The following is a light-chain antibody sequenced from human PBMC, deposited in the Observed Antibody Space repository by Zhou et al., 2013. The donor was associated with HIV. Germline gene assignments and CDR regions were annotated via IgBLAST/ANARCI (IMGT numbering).Light chain of an antibody. Sequence: DIQMTQSPSTLSASVGDRVTITCRASQSISNWLAWYQQKPGKAPNLLIYRASTLESGVPSRFSGSGSGTEFTLTISSLQPDDFATYYCQQYESYLITFGQGTRLDIK. J-gene: IGKJ5*01. CDR3: QQYESYLIT. CDR1: QSISNW. CDR2: RAS. V-gene: IGKV1-5*03.